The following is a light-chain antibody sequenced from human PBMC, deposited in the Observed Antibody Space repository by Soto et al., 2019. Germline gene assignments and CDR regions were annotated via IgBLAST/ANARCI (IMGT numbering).Light chain of an antibody. Sequence: QSALTQPASVSGSPGHSITISCTGTNSDVGNYNLVSWYQQHPGKAPKLLIYEGNKRPSGVSFRFSGSKSGNTASLTISGLQAEDEAEYYWCSYAGSKKVVFGGGTKLTVL. CDR3: CSYAGSKKVV. V-gene: IGLV2-23*01. CDR2: EGN. J-gene: IGLJ2*01. CDR1: NSDVGNYNL.